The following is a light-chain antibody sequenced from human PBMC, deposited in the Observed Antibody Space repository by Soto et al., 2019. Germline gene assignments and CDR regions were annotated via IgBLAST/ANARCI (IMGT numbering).Light chain of an antibody. Sequence: QSVLTQPPSASGSPGQSVTISCTGTSSDVGGYNYVSWYQQHPGKAPKLMIYEVTKRPSGVPDRFSGSKSGNTASLTVSGLLAEDEADYYCSSYGGSNNLVFGRGTKLTVL. V-gene: IGLV2-8*01. J-gene: IGLJ2*01. CDR3: SSYGGSNNLV. CDR2: EVT. CDR1: SSDVGGYNY.